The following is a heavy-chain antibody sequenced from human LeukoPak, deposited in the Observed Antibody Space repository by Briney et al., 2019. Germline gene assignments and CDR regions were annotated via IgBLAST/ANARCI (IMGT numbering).Heavy chain of an antibody. V-gene: IGHV3-53*01. J-gene: IGHJ4*02. CDR2: IYSGGST. CDR3: ARDRSGSFYVFDY. CDR1: GFTVSSNY. D-gene: IGHD1-26*01. Sequence: GGSLRLSCAASGFTVSSNYMSWVRQAPGKGLEWVSVIYSGGSTYYADSVKGRFTISRDNSKNTLYPQMNSLRAEDTAVYYCARDRSGSFYVFDYWGQGTLVTVSS.